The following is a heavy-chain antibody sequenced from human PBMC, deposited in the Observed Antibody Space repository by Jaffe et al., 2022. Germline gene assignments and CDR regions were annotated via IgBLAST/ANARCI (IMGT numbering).Heavy chain of an antibody. D-gene: IGHD6-19*01. V-gene: IGHV1-8*01. CDR3: ARGRGQWLFSLRAEYFQH. J-gene: IGHJ1*01. CDR1: GYTFTSYD. Sequence: QVQLVQSGAEVKKPGASVKVSCKASGYTFTSYDINWVRQATGQGLEWMGWMNPNSGNTGYAQKFQGRVTMTRNTSISTAYMELSSLRSEDTAVYYCARGRGQWLFSLRAEYFQHWGQGTLVTVSS. CDR2: MNPNSGNT.